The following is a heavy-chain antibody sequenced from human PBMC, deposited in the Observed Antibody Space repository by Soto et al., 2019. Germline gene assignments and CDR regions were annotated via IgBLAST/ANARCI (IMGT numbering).Heavy chain of an antibody. Sequence: PSETLSLICAVYGNSIRSSDWWGWIRQPPGKGLEWIGYITHGGSTNYNPSLKRRVTMSVDPSKNQFSLNLTSVTAVDTAVYYCARMAVTTFYYYAMDVWGQGTTVTVSS. CDR2: ITHGGST. D-gene: IGHD6-19*01. J-gene: IGHJ6*02. CDR1: GNSIRSSDW. V-gene: IGHV4-28*01. CDR3: ARMAVTTFYYYAMDV.